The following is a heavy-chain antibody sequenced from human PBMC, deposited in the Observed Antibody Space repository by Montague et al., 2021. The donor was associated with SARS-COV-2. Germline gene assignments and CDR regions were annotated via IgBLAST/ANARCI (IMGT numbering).Heavy chain of an antibody. CDR2: ISYDGSNK. V-gene: IGHV3-30-3*01. CDR1: GFPFSSYG. Sequence: SLRLSCAASGFPFSSYGMHWVRQAPGKGLEWATLISYDGSNKYYADFVKGRFTISRDNSKNTLYLQMSSLRAEDTAVYYCARESSIDEKGMGLDYWGQGTLVTVSS. CDR3: ARESSIDEKGMGLDY. J-gene: IGHJ4*02. D-gene: IGHD5-24*01.